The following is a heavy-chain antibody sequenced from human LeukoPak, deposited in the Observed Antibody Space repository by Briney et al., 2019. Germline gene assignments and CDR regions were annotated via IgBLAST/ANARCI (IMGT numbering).Heavy chain of an antibody. D-gene: IGHD5-18*01. CDR2: IYYSGST. J-gene: IGHJ4*02. V-gene: IGHV4-59*01. CDR1: GGSISSYY. Sequence: SETLSLTCTVSGGSISSYYWSWIRQPPGKGLGWIGYIYYSGSTNYNPSLKSRVTISVDTSKNQFSLKLSSVTAADTAVYYCARAFGYSYGYLGYWGQGTLVTVSS. CDR3: ARAFGYSYGYLGY.